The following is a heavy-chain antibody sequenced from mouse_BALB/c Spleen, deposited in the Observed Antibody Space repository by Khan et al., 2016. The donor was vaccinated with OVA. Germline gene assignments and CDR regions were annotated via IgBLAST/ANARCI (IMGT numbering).Heavy chain of an antibody. Sequence: EVELVESGGDLVKPGGSLKLSCAASGFTFSTYGMSWVRQTPDKRLEWVATISTGGSYTYYPDRVTGRFTISRDNAKYTLYLQMNSLKSEDTAMFYCARLAYYHDSDGFAYWRQGTLVTVSA. D-gene: IGHD1-1*01. CDR1: GFTFSTYG. CDR2: ISTGGSYT. J-gene: IGHJ3*01. CDR3: ARLAYYHDSDGFAY. V-gene: IGHV5-6*01.